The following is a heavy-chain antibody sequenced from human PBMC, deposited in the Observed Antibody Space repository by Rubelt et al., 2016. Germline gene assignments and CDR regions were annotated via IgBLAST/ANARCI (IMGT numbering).Heavy chain of an antibody. CDR1: DSSMNIHS. CDR2: VSDSGRT. J-gene: IGHJ5*02. D-gene: IGHD6-6*01. V-gene: IGHV4-59*11. Sequence: QVLLQESGPGLVKPSETLSLTCSISDSSMNIHSWSWFRRPPGKGLEWIGFVSDSGRTNYNPSLESRVSLSMDRSKAEFYRNLKYVTASDTAVYYCARDDSTSSAGWFDPWGPGTLVTVSS. CDR3: ARDDSTSSAGWFDP.